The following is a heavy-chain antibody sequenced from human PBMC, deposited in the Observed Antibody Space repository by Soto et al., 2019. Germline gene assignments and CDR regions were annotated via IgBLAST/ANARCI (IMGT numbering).Heavy chain of an antibody. D-gene: IGHD3-16*01. V-gene: IGHV3-30*18. CDR2: ISYDGSRE. Sequence: QVQLVESGGGVIQPGRSLRLSCAASGFAFRTSGMHWVRQAPGKGLQWVAIISYDGSREFYLDSVKGRFTISRDNPKNTLYLKMDSLRAEDTAVYYCAKDRVESGLGEIDYWGQGTLVSVSS. J-gene: IGHJ4*02. CDR1: GFAFRTSG. CDR3: AKDRVESGLGEIDY.